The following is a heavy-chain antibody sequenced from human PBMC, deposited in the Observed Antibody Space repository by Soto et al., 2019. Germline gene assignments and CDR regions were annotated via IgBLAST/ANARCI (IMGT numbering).Heavy chain of an antibody. V-gene: IGHV3-48*02. CDR3: ARGDTWIQLWYFDY. D-gene: IGHD5-18*01. J-gene: IGHJ4*02. CDR1: GFTFSSYS. Sequence: PGGTLRLSCAASGFTFSSYSMNWVRQVPGKGLEWVSYISSISSTIYYADSVKGRFTISRDKAKNSLYLQMNSLRDEDTAVYYCARGDTWIQLWYFDYWGQGTLVTVSS. CDR2: ISSISSTI.